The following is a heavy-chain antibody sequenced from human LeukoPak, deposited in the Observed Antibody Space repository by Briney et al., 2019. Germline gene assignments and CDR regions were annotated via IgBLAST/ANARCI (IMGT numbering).Heavy chain of an antibody. D-gene: IGHD6-6*01. CDR1: GLTFSSYG. Sequence: GGSLRLSCAASGLTFSSYGMHWVRQAPGKGLEWVAFIRYDGSNKYYADSVKGRFTISRDNSKNTLYLQMNSLRAEDTAVYYCAKAEYSSSYFDYWGQGTLVTVSS. CDR3: AKAEYSSSYFDY. V-gene: IGHV3-30*02. J-gene: IGHJ4*02. CDR2: IRYDGSNK.